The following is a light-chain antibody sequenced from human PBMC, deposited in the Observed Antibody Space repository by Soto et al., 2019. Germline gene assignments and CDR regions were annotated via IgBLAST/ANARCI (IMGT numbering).Light chain of an antibody. CDR3: CSYAGSSKV. CDR1: SSDVGSYNL. V-gene: IGLV2-23*01. Sequence: ALTQPASVSGSPGQSITISCTGTSSDVGSYNLVSWYQQHPGKAPKLMIYEGSKRPSGVSNRFSGSKSGNTASLTISGLQAEDEADYYCCSYAGSSKVFGGGTKLTVL. CDR2: EGS. J-gene: IGLJ3*02.